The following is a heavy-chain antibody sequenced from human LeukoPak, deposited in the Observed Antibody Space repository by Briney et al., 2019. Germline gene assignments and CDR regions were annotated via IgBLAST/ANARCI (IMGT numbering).Heavy chain of an antibody. CDR3: AKNSAPRGSGWRGNDY. V-gene: IGHV3-23*01. J-gene: IGHJ4*02. D-gene: IGHD6-19*01. Sequence: PGGSLRLSCAASGFSFSSYAMSWVRQAPGKGLEWVSAISGSGGSTYYADSVKGRFTISRDNSKNTLYLQMNSLRAEDTAVYYCAKNSAPRGSGWRGNDYWGQGTLVTVSS. CDR2: ISGSGGST. CDR1: GFSFSSYA.